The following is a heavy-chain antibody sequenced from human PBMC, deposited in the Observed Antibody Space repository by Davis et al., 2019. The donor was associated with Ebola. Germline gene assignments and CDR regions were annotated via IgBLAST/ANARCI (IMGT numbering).Heavy chain of an antibody. CDR2: ISSSGSTI. CDR1: GFSFSSYT. J-gene: IGHJ6*02. Sequence: GESLKISCAASGFSFSSYTMNWVRQAPGKGLEWVSSISSSGSTINYADSVKGRFTISRDNAKNSLYLQMNSLRAEDTAVYYCARVLQWLGPYYYYYGMDVWGQGTTVTVSS. D-gene: IGHD6-19*01. CDR3: ARVLQWLGPYYYYYGMDV. V-gene: IGHV3-48*04.